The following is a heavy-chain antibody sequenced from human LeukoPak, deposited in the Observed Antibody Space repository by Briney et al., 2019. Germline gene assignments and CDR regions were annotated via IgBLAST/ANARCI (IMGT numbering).Heavy chain of an antibody. CDR2: INSDGSST. CDR3: AAKPYYYGSGSFIYGMDV. D-gene: IGHD3-10*01. CDR1: GFTFSSYW. J-gene: IGHJ6*02. Sequence: GGSLRLSCAASGFTFSSYWMHWVRQAPGKGLVWVSRINSDGSSTSYADSVKGRFTISRDNSKNTLYLQMNSLRAEDTAVYYCAAKPYYYGSGSFIYGMDVWGQGTTVTVSS. V-gene: IGHV3-74*01.